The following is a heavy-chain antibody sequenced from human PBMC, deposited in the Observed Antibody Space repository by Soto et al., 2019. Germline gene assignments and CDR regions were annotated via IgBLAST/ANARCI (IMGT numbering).Heavy chain of an antibody. CDR3: ARDFLTYDTSGAIDF. V-gene: IGHV3-33*08. J-gene: IGHJ4*02. CDR2: IWHDGRNK. Sequence: GGSLSLSCAASGFTLSSYEMNWVRQAPGKGLEWVAVIWHDGRNKYYADSVKGRFTISRDNAKNMLHLEVNSLRVEDTAVYYCARDFLTYDTSGAIDFWGQGTLVTVPS. CDR1: GFTLSSYE. D-gene: IGHD3-3*01.